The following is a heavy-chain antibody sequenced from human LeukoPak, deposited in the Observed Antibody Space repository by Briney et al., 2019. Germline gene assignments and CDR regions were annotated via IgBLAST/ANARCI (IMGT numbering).Heavy chain of an antibody. D-gene: IGHD4-23*01. CDR1: GFTFSNYA. CDR3: AKVNHDDGGNSYFDY. Sequence: GGSLRLSCAASGFTFSNYAMSWVRQAPGKGLEWVSTLSSSGGNTFYAVSVKGRLTISRDNSKNTLFLQMNSLRAEDTAVYYCAKVNHDDGGNSYFDYWGQGTLVTVSS. J-gene: IGHJ4*02. CDR2: LSSSGGNT. V-gene: IGHV3-23*01.